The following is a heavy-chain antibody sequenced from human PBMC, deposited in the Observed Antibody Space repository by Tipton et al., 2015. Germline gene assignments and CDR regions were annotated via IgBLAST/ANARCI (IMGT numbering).Heavy chain of an antibody. Sequence: QVQLVQSGAEVKKPGASVKVSCKASGYTFTNFGITWVRQAPGQGLEWMGWISTYNGNTNYAQKLQGRVTMTTDTSTSTAYMELTTLRSDDTAMYYCARENSMWYPYFDYWGQGTLVTVSS. CDR2: ISTYNGNT. CDR1: GYTFTNFG. V-gene: IGHV1-18*01. J-gene: IGHJ4*02. CDR3: ARENSMWYPYFDY. D-gene: IGHD6-13*01.